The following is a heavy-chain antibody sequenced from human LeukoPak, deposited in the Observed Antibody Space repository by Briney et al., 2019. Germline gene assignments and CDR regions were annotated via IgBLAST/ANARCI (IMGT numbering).Heavy chain of an antibody. Sequence: SGPTLVNPTQTLTLTCTFSGFSLSTRGMCVSWIRQPPGKALEWLARIDWEGDKYYSTSLKTRLTISKDTSKNQVVLTVTNMDPVDTATYYCAQHRKTSYYDAIGYFDYWGQGTLVTVSS. CDR1: GFSLSTRGMC. J-gene: IGHJ4*02. CDR2: IDWEGDK. D-gene: IGHD3-22*01. V-gene: IGHV2-70*11. CDR3: AQHRKTSYYDAIGYFDY.